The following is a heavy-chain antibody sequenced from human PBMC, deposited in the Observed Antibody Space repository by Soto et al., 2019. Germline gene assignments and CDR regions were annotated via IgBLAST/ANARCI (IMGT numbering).Heavy chain of an antibody. CDR2: ISYDGSNK. D-gene: IGHD6-19*01. J-gene: IGHJ4*02. V-gene: IGHV3-30*18. Sequence: QVQLVESGGCVVQPGRSLRLSCAASGFTFSSYGMDWVRQAPGKWLEWVAVISYDGSNKYYADSVKGRFTISRDNSKNTLYLQMNSLRAEDTAVYYCAKDRFRIAVAAPFDYWGQGTLVTVSS. CDR3: AKDRFRIAVAAPFDY. CDR1: GFTFSSYG.